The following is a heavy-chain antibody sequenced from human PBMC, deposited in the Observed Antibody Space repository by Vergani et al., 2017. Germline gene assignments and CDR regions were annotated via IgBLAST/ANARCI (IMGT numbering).Heavy chain of an antibody. J-gene: IGHJ4*02. CDR1: GYTFTSDD. Sequence: QVQLVQSGAEVKKPGASVKVSCKASGYTFTSDDINWVRQATGQGLEWMGWMNPISGNTGYAQNLQGRLTITRDTSVNTAYMELSSLTSEDMAVYYCVRARRTCTYEHCPRYYYDLWGQGTLVTVSS. V-gene: IGHV1-8*03. CDR3: VRARRTCTYEHCPRYYYDL. D-gene: IGHD2-8*01. CDR2: MNPISGNT.